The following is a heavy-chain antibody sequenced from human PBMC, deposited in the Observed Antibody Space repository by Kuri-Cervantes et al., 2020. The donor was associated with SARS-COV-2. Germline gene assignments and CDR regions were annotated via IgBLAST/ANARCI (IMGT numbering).Heavy chain of an antibody. CDR1: DYSISSSHY. Sequence: SETLSLTCPVSDYSISSSHYWGWIRQPPGKGLEWIGSIYHSGSTYYNPSLKSRVTISVDTSKNQFSLRLLSMTAADTAVYYCARHIAAAGNFDYWGQGTLVTVSS. CDR2: IYHSGST. CDR3: ARHIAAAGNFDY. J-gene: IGHJ4*02. V-gene: IGHV4-38-2*01. D-gene: IGHD6-13*01.